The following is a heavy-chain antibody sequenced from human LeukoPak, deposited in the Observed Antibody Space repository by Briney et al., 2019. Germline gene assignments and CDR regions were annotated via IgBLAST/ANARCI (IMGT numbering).Heavy chain of an antibody. D-gene: IGHD6-6*01. CDR1: GYTFTGYY. Sequence: ASVKVSCKASGYTFTGYYMHWVRQAPGQGLEWMGWINPNSGGTNYAQKLQGRVSMTRDTSISTAYMELSRLRSDDTAVYYCARNAARVGSYYYYYYMDVWGKGTTVTVSS. J-gene: IGHJ6*03. CDR2: INPNSGGT. CDR3: ARNAARVGSYYYYYYMDV. V-gene: IGHV1-2*02.